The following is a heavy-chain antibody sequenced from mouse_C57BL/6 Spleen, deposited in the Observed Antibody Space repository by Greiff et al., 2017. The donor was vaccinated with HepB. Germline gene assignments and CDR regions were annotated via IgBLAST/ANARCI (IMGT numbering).Heavy chain of an antibody. D-gene: IGHD2-5*01. CDR1: GFTFSDYG. Sequence: EVKLMESGGGLVKPGGSLKLSCAASGFTFSDYGMHWVRQAPEKGLEWVAYISSGSSTIYYADTVKGRFTISRDNAKNTLFLQMTSLRSEDTAMYYCARGSYSNYPSYWGQGTTLTVSS. CDR2: ISSGSSTI. V-gene: IGHV5-17*01. CDR3: ARGSYSNYPSY. J-gene: IGHJ2*01.